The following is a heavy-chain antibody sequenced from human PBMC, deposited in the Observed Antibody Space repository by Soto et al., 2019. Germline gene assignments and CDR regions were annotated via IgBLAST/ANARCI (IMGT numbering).Heavy chain of an antibody. D-gene: IGHD2-15*01. CDR3: ARDPRRCSGGSCYRRSYGMDV. CDR2: ISYDGSNK. CDR1: GFTFSDHA. J-gene: IGHJ6*02. Sequence: GGSLRPSCKASGFTFSDHAMNWVRQAPGKGLEWVGFISYDGSNKYYADPVRGRFTISRDNPKHTLYLQMNSLRPEDTAIYYCARDPRRCSGGSCYRRSYGMDVWAQGTAVTVSS. V-gene: IGHV3-30*01.